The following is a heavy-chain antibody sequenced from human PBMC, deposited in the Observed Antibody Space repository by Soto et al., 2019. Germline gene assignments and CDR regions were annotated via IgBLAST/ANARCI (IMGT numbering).Heavy chain of an antibody. CDR1: GFTFGNYA. Sequence: EVQLLVSGGRFVQPGGSLKLSCEASGFTFGNYAMTWVRQAPGKGLEWVSTISGSGDRTYYADSVTGRFTISRDNSKNTLYLQMHSLGVEDTAVYFCAKDTVAISSFYFDSWAQGTLVTVSS. V-gene: IGHV3-23*01. D-gene: IGHD2-21*01. CDR2: ISGSGDRT. J-gene: IGHJ4*02. CDR3: AKDTVAISSFYFDS.